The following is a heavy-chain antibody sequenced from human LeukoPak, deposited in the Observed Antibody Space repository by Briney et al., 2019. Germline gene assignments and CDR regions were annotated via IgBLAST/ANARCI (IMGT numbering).Heavy chain of an antibody. V-gene: IGHV3-7*01. Sequence: GGSLRLSCAASGFTFSSSWMAWVWQAPGKGLEWVGNIKEDGTAKNYVVSVRGRFTISRDNAKNSLYLQMNSLRGEDTAVYYCTRDSGYNAFDIWGQGTMVTVSS. CDR1: GFTFSSSW. CDR2: IKEDGTAK. D-gene: IGHD5-12*01. J-gene: IGHJ3*02. CDR3: TRDSGYNAFDI.